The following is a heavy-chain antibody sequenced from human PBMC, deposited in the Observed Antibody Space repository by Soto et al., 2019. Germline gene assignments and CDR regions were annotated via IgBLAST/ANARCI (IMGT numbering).Heavy chain of an antibody. D-gene: IGHD3-16*01. J-gene: IGHJ4*02. CDR1: GYTFTDFA. Sequence: QAQLVQSGAEAKQPGASVRVSCKASGYTFTDFALHWVRQAPVQGLEWMGWINVGNGNTGYSRKFQGRVTNDRDMSATTSYIEFTSLTSEDTAIYCCAREGEHYAPFDLWCQGTLVTVSS. CDR3: AREGEHYAPFDL. CDR2: INVGNGNT. V-gene: IGHV1-3*01.